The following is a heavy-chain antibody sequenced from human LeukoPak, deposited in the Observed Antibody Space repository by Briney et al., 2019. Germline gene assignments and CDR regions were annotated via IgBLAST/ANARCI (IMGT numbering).Heavy chain of an antibody. CDR2: IYYSGST. J-gene: IGHJ4*02. CDR1: GGSISNYY. CDR3: ARAYREIDY. D-gene: IGHD1-26*01. Sequence: SETLSLTCTVSGGSISNYYWSWIRQHPGKGLEWIGYIYYSGSTYYNPSLKSRVTISVDTSKNQFSLKLSSVTAADTAVYYCARAYREIDYWGQGTLVTVSS. V-gene: IGHV4-59*06.